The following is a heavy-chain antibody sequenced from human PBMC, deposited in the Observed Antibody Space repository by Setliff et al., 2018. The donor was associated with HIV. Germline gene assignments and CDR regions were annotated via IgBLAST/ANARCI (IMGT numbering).Heavy chain of an antibody. Sequence: SVKVSCKASGDTFSNYAISWVRQAPGQGLEWMGGIIPIFGTANYAQKFEGRVTITADKSTSTAYMEVNSLRFEDTAVYYCARVFYYSAGSYPLDYWGQETLVTVSS. CDR1: GDTFSNYA. V-gene: IGHV1-69*06. CDR3: ARVFYYSAGSYPLDY. CDR2: IIPIFGTA. D-gene: IGHD3-10*01. J-gene: IGHJ4*01.